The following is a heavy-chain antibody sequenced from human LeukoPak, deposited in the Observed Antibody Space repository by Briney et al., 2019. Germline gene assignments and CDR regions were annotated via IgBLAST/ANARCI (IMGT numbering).Heavy chain of an antibody. CDR2: INPNSGDT. CDR1: GYTLTGYF. V-gene: IGHV1-2*02. D-gene: IGHD1-26*01. Sequence: ASVKVSCKTSGYTLTGYFMHWVRQAPGQGLEWMGWINPNSGDTNYAHKFQGRVTMTRDTSISTAYMELSRLRSDDTAVYYCARDWRGSYFPDYWGQGTLVTVSS. CDR3: ARDWRGSYFPDY. J-gene: IGHJ4*02.